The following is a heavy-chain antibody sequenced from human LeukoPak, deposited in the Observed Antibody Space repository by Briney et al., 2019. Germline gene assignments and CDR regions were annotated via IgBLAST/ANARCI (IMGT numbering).Heavy chain of an antibody. CDR3: ARERYCSSTSCYRDYYYGMDV. CDR1: GGSISSGGYY. Sequence: NPSETLSLTCTVSGGSISSGGYYWSWIRQHPGKGLEWIGYIYYSGSTYYNPSLKSRVTISVDTSKNQFSLKLSSVTAADTAVYYCARERYCSSTSCYRDYYYGMDVWGQGTTVTVSS. V-gene: IGHV4-31*03. CDR2: IYYSGST. D-gene: IGHD2-2*02. J-gene: IGHJ6*02.